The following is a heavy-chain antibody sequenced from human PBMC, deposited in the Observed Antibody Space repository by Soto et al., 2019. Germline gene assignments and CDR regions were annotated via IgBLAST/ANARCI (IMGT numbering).Heavy chain of an antibody. CDR1: GGSIGSTTYY. CDR3: ARHIDTVATYFDY. CDR2: IYYSGRT. J-gene: IGHJ4*02. Sequence: QLQLQESGPGLVRPSETLSLTCSVSGGSIGSTTYYWGWIRQPPGKGLEWVGSIYYSGRTCYNPSRKTRVTLSIDTSKNQFSLKLSSVTAADTAVYYCARHIDTVATYFDYWGQGTLVPVSS. D-gene: IGHD5-12*01. V-gene: IGHV4-39*01.